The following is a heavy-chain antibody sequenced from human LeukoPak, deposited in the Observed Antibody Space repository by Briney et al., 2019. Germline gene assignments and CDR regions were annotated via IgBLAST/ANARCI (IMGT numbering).Heavy chain of an antibody. CDR3: AGRLWRRDGHNLSAFDI. Sequence: KPSETLSLTCTVSGGSISSYYWNWIRQPPGKGLEWIGYIYYSGSTNYNPSPKSRVTISVDTSKNQFSLKLSSVTAADTAVYYCAGRLWRRDGHNLSAFDIWGQGTMVTVSS. CDR2: IYYSGST. V-gene: IGHV4-59*01. CDR1: GGSISSYY. J-gene: IGHJ3*02. D-gene: IGHD5-24*01.